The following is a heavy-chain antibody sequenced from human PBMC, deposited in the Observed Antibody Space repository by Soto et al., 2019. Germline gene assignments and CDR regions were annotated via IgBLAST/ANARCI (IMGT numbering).Heavy chain of an antibody. Sequence: ASVKVSCKTSGYTFTNFGVNWVRQAPGQGLEWMEWINVYNGNTNYAQQIKGRVIMTIDTSTSTAYMELKSLRSDDTAIYYCARGPDPTYSDYWGQGTLVTVSS. J-gene: IGHJ4*02. CDR1: GYTFTNFG. CDR2: INVYNGNT. CDR3: ARGPDPTYSDY. V-gene: IGHV1-18*01.